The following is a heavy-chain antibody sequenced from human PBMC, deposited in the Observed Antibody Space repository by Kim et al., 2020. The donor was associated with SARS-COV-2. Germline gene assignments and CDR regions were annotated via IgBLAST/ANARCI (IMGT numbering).Heavy chain of an antibody. CDR2: ISYDGGNK. V-gene: IGHV3-30*04. CDR1: GFTFSGYT. J-gene: IGHJ4*01. D-gene: IGHD3-10*01. CDR3: ATAGPRYGSGSYFDY. Sequence: GGSLRLSCAGSGFTFSGYTMHWVRQAPGKGLEWVAFISYDGGNKYYVDSVKGRFTISRDNSKNTLYLQMNSLRAEDTAVYYCATAGPRYGSGSYFDYWG.